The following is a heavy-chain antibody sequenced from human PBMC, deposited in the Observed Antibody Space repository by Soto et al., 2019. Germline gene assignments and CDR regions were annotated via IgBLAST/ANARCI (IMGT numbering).Heavy chain of an antibody. V-gene: IGHV4-31*03. J-gene: IGHJ6*02. CDR3: ARDQGQTVTTQRRMDYGMDV. CDR2: IYLSGST. CDR1: GGSISSGGYY. D-gene: IGHD4-17*01. Sequence: QVQLQESGPGLVKPSQTLSLTCTVSGGSISSGGYYWSWIRQHPGKGLEWIGYIYLSGSTYYNPSLMSRVTISVDKSKNQFSLKLSSVTAADTAVYYCARDQGQTVTTQRRMDYGMDVWGQGTTVTVSS.